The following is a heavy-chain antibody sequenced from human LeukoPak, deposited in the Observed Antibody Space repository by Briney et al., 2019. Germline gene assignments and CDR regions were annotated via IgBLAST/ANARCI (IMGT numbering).Heavy chain of an antibody. CDR1: GYTFTSYG. D-gene: IGHD6-13*01. J-gene: IGHJ4*02. CDR2: ISAYNGNT. V-gene: IGHV1-18*01. Sequence: GASVKVSCKASGYTFTSYGISWVRQAPGQGLEWMGWISAYNGNTNYAQKLQGRVTMTTDTSTSTAYMELRSLRPEDTAVYYCATDRDSRAAGGFDYWGQGTLVTVSS. CDR3: ATDRDSRAAGGFDY.